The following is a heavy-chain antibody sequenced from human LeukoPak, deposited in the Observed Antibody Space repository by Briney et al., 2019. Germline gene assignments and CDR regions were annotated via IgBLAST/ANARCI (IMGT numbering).Heavy chain of an antibody. J-gene: IGHJ4*02. CDR2: ISYDGSNK. CDR3: ATLGIIDY. V-gene: IGHV3-30-3*01. Sequence: GGSLRLSCAASGFTFSSYAMHWVRQAPGKGLEWVAVISYDGSNKYYADSVKGRFTISRDNSKNTLYLQMNSLRAEDTAVYYCATLGIIDYWGQGTLVTVSS. D-gene: IGHD3-10*01. CDR1: GFTFSSYA.